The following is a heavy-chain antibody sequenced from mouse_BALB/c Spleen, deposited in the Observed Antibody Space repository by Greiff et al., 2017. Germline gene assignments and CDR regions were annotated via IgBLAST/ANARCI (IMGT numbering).Heavy chain of an antibody. V-gene: IGHV7-3*02. CDR1: GFTFTDYY. D-gene: IGHD2-1*01. J-gene: IGHJ4*01. CDR3: ARDYGNYEYYAMDY. Sequence: VESGGGLVQPGGSLRLSCATSGFTFTDYYMSWVRQPPGKALEWLGFIRNKANGYTTEYSASVKGRFTISRDNSQSILYLQMNTLRAEDSATYYCARDYGNYEYYAMDYWGQGTSVTVSS. CDR2: IRNKANGYTT.